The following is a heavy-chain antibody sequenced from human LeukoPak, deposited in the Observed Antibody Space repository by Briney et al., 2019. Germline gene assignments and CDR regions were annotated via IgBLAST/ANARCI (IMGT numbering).Heavy chain of an antibody. CDR3: ARRNGNYEGHWFDP. J-gene: IGHJ5*02. CDR1: GDSISSSYY. Sequence: PSETLSLTCTVSGDSISSSYYWGWIRQSPGKGLEWIGSIYYSGSTYYNPSLKSRLTISVDTSKNQFSLKLSSVTAADTAVYYCARRNGNYEGHWFDPWGQGTLVTVSS. V-gene: IGHV4-39*01. D-gene: IGHD4-17*01. CDR2: IYYSGST.